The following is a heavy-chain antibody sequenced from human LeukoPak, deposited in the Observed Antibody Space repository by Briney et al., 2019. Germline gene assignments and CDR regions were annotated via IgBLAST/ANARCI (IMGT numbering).Heavy chain of an antibody. CDR3: ARSNRYSSSWYDY. D-gene: IGHD6-13*01. Sequence: GGSLRLSCAASGFTFSSYDMHWVRQATGKDLEWVSAIGTAGDTYYPGSVKGRFTISRENAKNSLYLQMNSLRAGDTAVYYCARSNRYSSSWYDYWGQGTLVTVSS. V-gene: IGHV3-13*01. J-gene: IGHJ4*02. CDR2: IGTAGDT. CDR1: GFTFSSYD.